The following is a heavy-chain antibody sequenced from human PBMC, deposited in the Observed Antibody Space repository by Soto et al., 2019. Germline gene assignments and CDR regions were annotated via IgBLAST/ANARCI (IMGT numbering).Heavy chain of an antibody. D-gene: IGHD3-22*01. CDR3: ARVGPWVPYYYDSSPYTFEKWFDT. CDR1: GYSISSGNY. Sequence: PXESLSRPFAGSGYSISSGNYWGWLRQPPGNGLEWIGIIYHGGSTYYNPSLNSRVTLSIDMTNNHVSLILNSVTAVDTAVYYCARVGPWVPYYYDSSPYTFEKWFDTWGQGTLVTVSS. J-gene: IGHJ5*02. CDR2: IYHGGST. V-gene: IGHV4-38-2*01.